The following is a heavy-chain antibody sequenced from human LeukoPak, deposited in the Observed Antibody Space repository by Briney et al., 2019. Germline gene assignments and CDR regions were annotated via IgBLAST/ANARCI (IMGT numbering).Heavy chain of an antibody. CDR3: ANGGLWLPTRSD. Sequence: GGSLRLSCAASGFTFSSYGMSWVRQAPGKGLEWVSGISGSGDTTYYADSVKGRFTISRDNAKNSLYLQMNSLRAEDTAVYYCANGGLWLPTRSDWGQGTLVTVSS. CDR1: GFTFSSYG. CDR2: ISGSGDTT. V-gene: IGHV3-23*01. D-gene: IGHD5-18*01. J-gene: IGHJ4*02.